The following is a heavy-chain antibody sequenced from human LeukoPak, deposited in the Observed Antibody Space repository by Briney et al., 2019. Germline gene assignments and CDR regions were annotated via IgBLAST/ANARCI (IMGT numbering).Heavy chain of an antibody. V-gene: IGHV3-9*03. CDR1: GFHFGAYA. D-gene: IGHD3-3*01. Sequence: GRSLRLSCAASGFHFGAYAMHWVRQAPGKGLEWVSGISWNSGKMAYADSVKGRFTISRDNAENSLYLQMTSLRPEDMALYYCARSADFWSGLDFWGQGTLVTVSS. CDR3: ARSADFWSGLDF. J-gene: IGHJ4*02. CDR2: ISWNSGKM.